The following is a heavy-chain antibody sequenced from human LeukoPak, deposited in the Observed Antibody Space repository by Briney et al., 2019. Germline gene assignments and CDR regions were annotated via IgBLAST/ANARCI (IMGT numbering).Heavy chain of an antibody. Sequence: SETLSLTCAVYGGSFSGYYWSWIRQPPGKGLEWIGEINHSGSTNYNPSLKSRVTISVDTSKNQFSLKLSSVTAADTAVYYCARKPTFGYSYGGGFDYWGQGTLVTVSS. CDR2: INHSGST. J-gene: IGHJ4*02. D-gene: IGHD5-18*01. CDR3: ARKPTFGYSYGGGFDY. CDR1: GGSFSGYY. V-gene: IGHV4-34*01.